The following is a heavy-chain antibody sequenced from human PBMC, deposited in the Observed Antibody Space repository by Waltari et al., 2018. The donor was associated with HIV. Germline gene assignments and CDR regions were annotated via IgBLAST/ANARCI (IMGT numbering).Heavy chain of an antibody. CDR2: VYSSGST. D-gene: IGHD5-12*01. Sequence: QVQLQESGPGLLKPSETLSLTCTVSGGSIRGYYWNWIRQPPGKGLEWIGYVYSSGSTIYNPSLKTRVTISLDTPKNQFSLKMNSATAADTAVYYCARSRTGYGGTDSWGQGTLVTVSS. J-gene: IGHJ5*02. CDR1: GGSIRGYY. CDR3: ARSRTGYGGTDS. V-gene: IGHV4-59*01.